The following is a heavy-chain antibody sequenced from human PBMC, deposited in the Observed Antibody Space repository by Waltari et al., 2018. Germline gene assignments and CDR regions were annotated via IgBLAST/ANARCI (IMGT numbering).Heavy chain of an antibody. J-gene: IGHJ4*02. CDR3: ARHLGAAGMVDYFDY. Sequence: QVQLQESGPGLVKPSETLSLTCAVSGYSISSGYSWGWIRQPPGKGLEWIGSIYHSGSTYYNPSLKSRVTISVDTSKNQFSLKLSSVTAADTAVYYCARHLGAAGMVDYFDYWGQGTLVTVSS. CDR2: IYHSGST. D-gene: IGHD6-13*01. V-gene: IGHV4-38-2*01. CDR1: GYSISSGYS.